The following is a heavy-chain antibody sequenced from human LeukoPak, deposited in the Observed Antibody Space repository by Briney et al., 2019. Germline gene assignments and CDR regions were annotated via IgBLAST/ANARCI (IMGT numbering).Heavy chain of an antibody. CDR1: GGSISSGSYY. J-gene: IGHJ5*01. D-gene: IGHD6-13*01. Sequence: PSQTLSLTCTVSGGSISSGSYYWNWIRQPAGKGVEWIGRIYTSGSTNYNPSLKSRVTISVDTSKNQFSLKLNSVTAADTAVYYCARVARSMSSSSDDSWGQGTLVTVSS. CDR2: IYTSGST. V-gene: IGHV4-61*02. CDR3: ARVARSMSSSSDDS.